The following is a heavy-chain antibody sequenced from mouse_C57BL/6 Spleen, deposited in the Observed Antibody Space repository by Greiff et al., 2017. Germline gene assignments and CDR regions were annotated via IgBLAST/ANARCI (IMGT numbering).Heavy chain of an antibody. V-gene: IGHV3-6*01. CDR3: ARWDYEDDGLDY. Sequence: EVQLQQSGPGLVKPSQSLSLSCSVTGYSITSGYYWNWIRQFPGNKLEWMGYISYDGSNNYNPSLKNRNSITRDTSKNQVYLKLNSVTTEDTATYYCARWDYEDDGLDYWGQGTTLTVSS. CDR1: GYSITSGYY. CDR2: ISYDGSN. J-gene: IGHJ2*01. D-gene: IGHD2-4*01.